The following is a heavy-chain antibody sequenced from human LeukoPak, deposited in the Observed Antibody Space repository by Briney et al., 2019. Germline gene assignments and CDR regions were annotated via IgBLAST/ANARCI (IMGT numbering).Heavy chain of an antibody. V-gene: IGHV3-48*03. D-gene: IGHD1-26*01. CDR2: ISGSGSTI. J-gene: IGHJ3*02. Sequence: GGSLRLSCAASGFTFSNYEMNWVRQAPGKGLEWVSYISGSGSTIYYADSVKGRFTISRDNSKNTLYLQMNSLRAEDTAVYYCAKDRELLKHGDAFDIWGQGTMVTVSS. CDR3: AKDRELLKHGDAFDI. CDR1: GFTFSNYE.